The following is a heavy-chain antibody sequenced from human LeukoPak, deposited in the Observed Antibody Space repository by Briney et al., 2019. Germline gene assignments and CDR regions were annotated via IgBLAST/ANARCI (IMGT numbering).Heavy chain of an antibody. J-gene: IGHJ4*02. CDR1: GGSVSSGSYY. D-gene: IGHD6-6*01. V-gene: IGHV4-61*01. CDR2: IYPSGST. CDR3: ARESSNIAARYFHY. Sequence: PSETLSLTCTVSGGSVSSGSYYWSWIRQPPGKGLEWIGYIYPSGSTNYNPSLRSRVTISVDTSKSQFSLKLSFVTAADTAVYYCARESSNIAARYFHYWGQGTLVTVSS.